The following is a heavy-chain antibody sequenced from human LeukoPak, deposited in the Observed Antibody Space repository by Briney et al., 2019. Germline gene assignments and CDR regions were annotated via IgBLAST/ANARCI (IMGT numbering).Heavy chain of an antibody. V-gene: IGHV1-24*01. D-gene: IGHD3-9*01. CDR1: GYTLTELS. CDR3: ATHHVQRYFDWQDY. Sequence: ASVKVSCKVSGYTLTELSMHWVRQAPGKGLEWMGGFDPEDGEIIYAQKFQGRVTMTEDTSTDTAYMELSSLRSEDTAVYYCATHHVQRYFDWQDYWGQGTLVTVSS. J-gene: IGHJ4*02. CDR2: FDPEDGEI.